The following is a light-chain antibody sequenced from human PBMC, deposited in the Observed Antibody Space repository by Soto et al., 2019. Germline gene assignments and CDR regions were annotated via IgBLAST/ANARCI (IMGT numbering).Light chain of an antibody. CDR3: QQRSDWPST. Sequence: EIVLTQSPATLSLSPGERATLSCRASQSVSSYLAWYQQKPGQAPRLLIYDASNRATGIPARFSGSGSGTDVTLTISSLEPDDFAVYYCQQRSDWPSTCGGGTKVQIK. CDR1: QSVSSY. J-gene: IGKJ4*01. CDR2: DAS. V-gene: IGKV3-11*01.